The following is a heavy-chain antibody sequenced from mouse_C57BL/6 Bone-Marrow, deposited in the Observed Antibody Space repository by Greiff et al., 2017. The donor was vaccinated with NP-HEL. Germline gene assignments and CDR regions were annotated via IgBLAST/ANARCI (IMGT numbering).Heavy chain of an antibody. CDR2: INPYNGGT. CDR1: GYTFTDYY. Sequence: VQLQQSGPVLVKPGASVKMSCKASGYTFTDYYMNWVKQSHGKSLEWIGVINPYNGGTSYNQKFKGKATLTVDKSSSTAYMELNSLTSEDSAVYYCARGGYRGYFDYWGQGTTLTVSS. V-gene: IGHV1-19*01. D-gene: IGHD2-12*01. CDR3: ARGGYRGYFDY. J-gene: IGHJ2*01.